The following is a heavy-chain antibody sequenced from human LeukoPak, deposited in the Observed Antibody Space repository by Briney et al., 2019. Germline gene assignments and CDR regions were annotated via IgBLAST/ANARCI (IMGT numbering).Heavy chain of an antibody. V-gene: IGHV3-21*01. J-gene: IGHJ3*02. CDR2: ISSSSSYI. D-gene: IGHD3-22*01. CDR1: GFTFSSYS. Sequence: GGSLRLSCAASGFTFSSYSMNWVRQAPGKGLEWVSSISSSSSYIYYADSVKGRFTISRDNAKTSPYMQMKTLRADDTAVYYCAREPSYASTGESDASDIWGQGTMVTVSS. CDR3: AREPSYASTGESDASDI.